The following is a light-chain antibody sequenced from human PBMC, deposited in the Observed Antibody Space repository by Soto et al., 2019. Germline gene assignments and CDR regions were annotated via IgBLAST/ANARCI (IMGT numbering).Light chain of an antibody. V-gene: IGLV2-14*01. J-gene: IGLJ1*01. CDR2: YVT. CDR1: SSDVGDNNY. CDR3: SSYTSSSTLYV. Sequence: QSVLTQPASVSGSPGQSITISCTGTSSDVGDNNYVSWYQQHPGKAPKLMIYYVTHRPSGISNRFSVSKSGNTASLTISGLQAEDEADYYCSSYTSSSTLYVFGTGTKLTVL.